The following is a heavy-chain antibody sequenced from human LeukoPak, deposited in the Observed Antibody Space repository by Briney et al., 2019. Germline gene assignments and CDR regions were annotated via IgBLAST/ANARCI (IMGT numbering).Heavy chain of an antibody. V-gene: IGHV1-18*01. CDR1: GYTFTDFG. J-gene: IGHJ4*02. Sequence: ASVKVSCKASGYTFTDFGISWVRQAPGQGLEGMGWISAYNGNTKYAQKLQGRVTMTTDTSTSRAYMEVRSLRSDDTAVYYCTRDLGQWLIQGIFFDYWGQGTLVTVSS. CDR3: TRDLGQWLIQGIFFDY. CDR2: ISAYNGNT. D-gene: IGHD6-19*01.